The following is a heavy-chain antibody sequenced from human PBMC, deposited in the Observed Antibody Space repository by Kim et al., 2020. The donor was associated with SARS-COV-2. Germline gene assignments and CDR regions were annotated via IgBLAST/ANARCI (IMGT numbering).Heavy chain of an antibody. J-gene: IGHJ4*02. D-gene: IGHD6-19*01. CDR3: ARVAGGCATYYFDY. V-gene: IGHV1-69*13. CDR1: GGTFSSYA. Sequence: SVKVSCKASGGTFSSYAISWVRQAPGQGLDWMGGIIPIFGTANYAQKFQGRVTITADESTSTAYMELSSLRSEDTAVYYCARVAGGCATYYFDYWGQGTLVTVSS. CDR2: IIPIFGTA.